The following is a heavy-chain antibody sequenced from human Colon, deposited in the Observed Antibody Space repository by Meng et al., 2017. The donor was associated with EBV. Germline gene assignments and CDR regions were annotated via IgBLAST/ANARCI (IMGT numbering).Heavy chain of an antibody. J-gene: IGHJ4*02. D-gene: IGHD3-3*01. CDR3: AEPGGVDIITTH. CDR1: GFSFSSYA. V-gene: IGHV3-23*04. CDR2: IYGDSSGT. Sequence: DVLLVESGGGWLQQGGYLRLSCAASGFSFSSYAMGCVRQAPGKGLEWVSTIYGDSSGTFFADSVKGRFTISRDNSKNTLYLQMNSLRPDDTAVYYCAEPGGVDIITTHWGQGTLVTVSS.